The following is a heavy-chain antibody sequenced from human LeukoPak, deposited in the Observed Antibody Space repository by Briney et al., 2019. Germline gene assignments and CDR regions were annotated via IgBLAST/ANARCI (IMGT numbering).Heavy chain of an antibody. Sequence: GGSLRLSCAASGFTFSSSWMSWVRQAPGKGLEWVSCISRSGSTLYYADSVKGRFTISRDNAKNSLYLQMNSLRAEDTAIYYCARLHDVSDYWGQGTLVTVSS. CDR2: ISRSGSTL. V-gene: IGHV3-48*04. J-gene: IGHJ4*02. CDR3: ARLHDVSDY. D-gene: IGHD3-16*01. CDR1: GFTFSSSW.